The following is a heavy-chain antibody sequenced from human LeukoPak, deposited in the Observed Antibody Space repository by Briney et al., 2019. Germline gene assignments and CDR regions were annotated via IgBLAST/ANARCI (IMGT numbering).Heavy chain of an antibody. CDR1: DGSITNYD. V-gene: IGHV4-59*01. CDR3: ASVRSGWYRFDFQY. Sequence: SETLSLTCTVSDGSITNYDWSWVRQPPGKGLEFIGHVHYSGTTNYNPSLRSRVTISIDTSKKHFFLKLKSVTAADTAVYYCASVRSGWYRFDFQYWGQGTLVTVSS. D-gene: IGHD6-19*01. CDR2: VHYSGTT. J-gene: IGHJ1*01.